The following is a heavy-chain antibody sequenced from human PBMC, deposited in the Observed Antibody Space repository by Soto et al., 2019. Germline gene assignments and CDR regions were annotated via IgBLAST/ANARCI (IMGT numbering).Heavy chain of an antibody. D-gene: IGHD3-9*01. J-gene: IGHJ6*02. Sequence: GGSLRLSCAASGFTFSSYAMSWVRQAPGKGLEWVSAISGSGGSTYYADSVKGRFTISRDNSKNTLYLQMNSLRAEDTAVYYCAKDHLTGYHIIPVRGYGMDVWGQGTTVTVSS. V-gene: IGHV3-23*01. CDR2: ISGSGGST. CDR3: AKDHLTGYHIIPVRGYGMDV. CDR1: GFTFSSYA.